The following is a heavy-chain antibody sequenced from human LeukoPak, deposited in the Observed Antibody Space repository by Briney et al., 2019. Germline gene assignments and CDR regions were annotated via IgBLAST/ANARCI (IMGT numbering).Heavy chain of an antibody. CDR1: GFTFSSYA. Sequence: GRSLRLSCAASGFTFSSYAMHWVRQAPGKGLEWVTVISFDGSNKYADSAKGRFTISRDNSKSTLYLQMNSLRGEDTAVYYCARERYSSSWQIENDAFDIWGQGTMVTVSS. CDR2: ISFDGSNK. J-gene: IGHJ3*02. V-gene: IGHV3-30-3*01. D-gene: IGHD6-13*01. CDR3: ARERYSSSWQIENDAFDI.